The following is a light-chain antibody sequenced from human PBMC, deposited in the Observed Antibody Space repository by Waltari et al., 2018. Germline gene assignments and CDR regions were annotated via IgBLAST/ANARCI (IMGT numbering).Light chain of an antibody. CDR1: QSLSSTY. CDR3: QQYATSPFS. J-gene: IGKJ4*01. CDR2: GAS. V-gene: IGKV3-20*01. Sequence: VLTQSPGTLSLSPGERAPLSCRASQSLSSTYLAWYQQKPGQAPRLLIYGASSRATGIPNSFSGSGSETDFTLTISRLEPEDFAVYYCQQYATSPFSFGGGTKVETK.